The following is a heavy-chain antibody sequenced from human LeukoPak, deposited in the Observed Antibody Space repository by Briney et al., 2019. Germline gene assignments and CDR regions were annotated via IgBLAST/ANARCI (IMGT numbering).Heavy chain of an antibody. J-gene: IGHJ4*02. CDR3: ATLDSYYDNSGRPLVPD. D-gene: IGHD3-22*01. Sequence: ASLKVSCNISGYTLTDLSMHWVRQAPGKGLEWMGGFNREDDEAIYAPHFQGRVTVTEHTSTDTAYMELSSLRSEDTAVYYCATLDSYYDNSGRPLVPDWGQGTLVTVSS. CDR2: FNREDDEA. CDR1: GYTLTDLS. V-gene: IGHV1-24*01.